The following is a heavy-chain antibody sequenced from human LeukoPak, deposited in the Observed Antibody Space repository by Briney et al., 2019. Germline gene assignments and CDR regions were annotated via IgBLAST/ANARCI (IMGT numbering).Heavy chain of an antibody. CDR2: IIPILGIA. J-gene: IGHJ4*02. Sequence: GSSVKVSCKASGGTFSSYAISWVRQAPGQGLEWMGRIIPILGIANYAQKFQGRATITADKSTSTAYMELSSLRSEDTAVYYCARDPSSKPAGGYWGQGTLVTVSS. V-gene: IGHV1-69*04. D-gene: IGHD2-2*01. CDR1: GGTFSSYA. CDR3: ARDPSSKPAGGY.